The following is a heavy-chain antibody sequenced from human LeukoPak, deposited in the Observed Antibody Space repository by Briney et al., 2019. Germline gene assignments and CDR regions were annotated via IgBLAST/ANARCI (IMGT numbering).Heavy chain of an antibody. Sequence: PSETLSLTCTVSGGSISSGRYYWGWIRQPPGKGLEWIGSMYYSGNTYYNPSLKSRVTVSVDTSKNQFSLKLTSVTAADTAVYYCARGYSSSWYLNWFDPWGQGTLVTVSS. V-gene: IGHV4-39*07. D-gene: IGHD6-13*01. CDR1: GGSISSGRYY. CDR2: MYYSGNT. J-gene: IGHJ5*02. CDR3: ARGYSSSWYLNWFDP.